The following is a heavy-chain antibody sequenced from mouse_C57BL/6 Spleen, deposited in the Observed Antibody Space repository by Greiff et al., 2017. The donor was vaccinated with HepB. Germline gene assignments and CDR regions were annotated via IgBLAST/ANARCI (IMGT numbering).Heavy chain of an antibody. D-gene: IGHD2-3*01. Sequence: QVQLQQSGAELVKPGASVKISCKASGYAFSSYWMNWVKQRPGKGLEWIGQIYPGDGDTNYNGKFKGKATLTADKSSSTAYMRLSSLTSEDSAVYFCAGCCDGYYVGCFDYWGQGTTLTVSS. CDR1: GYAFSSYW. J-gene: IGHJ2*01. V-gene: IGHV1-80*01. CDR3: AGCCDGYYVGCFDY. CDR2: IYPGDGDT.